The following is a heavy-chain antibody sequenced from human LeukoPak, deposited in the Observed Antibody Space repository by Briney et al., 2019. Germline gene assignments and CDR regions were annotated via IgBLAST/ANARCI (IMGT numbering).Heavy chain of an antibody. CDR3: ARAPTPFYYDSSAYYSDF. J-gene: IGHJ4*02. CDR2: MNPYTGKT. Sequence: ASVKVSCKTSGYTFTSFDINWVRQATGQGLEWLGWMNPYTGKTGYAQKFQGRVTFTGDTSIRTAYMEVSSLTSEDTAVYYCARAPTPFYYDSSAYYSDFCGQGTLVTVSS. CDR1: GYTFTSFD. D-gene: IGHD6-25*01. V-gene: IGHV1-8*03.